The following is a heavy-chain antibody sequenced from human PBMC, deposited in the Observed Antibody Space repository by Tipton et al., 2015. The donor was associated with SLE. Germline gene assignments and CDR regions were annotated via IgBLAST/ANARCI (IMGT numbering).Heavy chain of an antibody. CDR3: VKDIARIPFGGTKPHAFDL. J-gene: IGHJ3*01. CDR2: ISWSSTTI. V-gene: IGHV3-9*01. D-gene: IGHD3-16*01. Sequence: SLRLSCAASGFTFEDFAMHWVRQAPGKGLEWVSGISWSSTTIDYTESVKGRFTLSRDNVKRALYLLMTSLRADDTALYYCVKDIARIPFGGTKPHAFDLWGQGTMVTVSS. CDR1: GFTFEDFA.